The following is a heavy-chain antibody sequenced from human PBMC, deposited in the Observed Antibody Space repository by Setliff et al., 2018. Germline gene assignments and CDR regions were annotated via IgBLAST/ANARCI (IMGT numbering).Heavy chain of an antibody. CDR3: AREKMATNYYYYYMDV. V-gene: IGHV3-64*02. CDR1: GFTFSSYA. D-gene: IGHD5-12*01. J-gene: IGHJ6*03. Sequence: GGSLRLSCAASGFTFSSYAMHWVRQAPGKGLEYVSAISSNGGSTYYADSVKDRFTISRDNAKNSLYLQMNSLRAEDTAVYYCAREKMATNYYYYYMDVWGKGTTVTVSS. CDR2: ISSNGGST.